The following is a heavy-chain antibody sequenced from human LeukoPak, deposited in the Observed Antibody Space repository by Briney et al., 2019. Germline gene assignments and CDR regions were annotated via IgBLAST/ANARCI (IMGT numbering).Heavy chain of an antibody. CDR3: ARDGTSTDDY. V-gene: IGHV1-18*01. J-gene: IGHJ4*02. D-gene: IGHD2-2*01. Sequence: AAVKVSCKTSGYTFSNFGINWVRQAPGQGLEWMGWISGNNDNPNYGQKFQGRFAVTTDSSTTTAYMELRNLTFDDTAVYYCARDGTSTDDYWGQGTLVTVSS. CDR1: GYTFSNFG. CDR2: ISGNNDNP.